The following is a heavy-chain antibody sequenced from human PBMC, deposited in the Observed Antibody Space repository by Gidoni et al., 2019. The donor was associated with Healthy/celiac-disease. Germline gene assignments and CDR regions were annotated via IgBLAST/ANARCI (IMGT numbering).Heavy chain of an antibody. J-gene: IGHJ6*02. CDR1: GVTFSSYA. D-gene: IGHD1-7*01. CDR3: ARDEVTGTGYYDYCMDV. V-gene: IGHV1-69*01. CDR2: IIPIFGTA. Sequence: QVQLVQSGAEVKKPGSSVKASGKASGVTFSSYAISWVRQDPGQGLEWMGGIIPIFGTANYAQKCQGRVTITADESTSTAYMELSSLRSEDTAVYYCARDEVTGTGYYDYCMDVWGQGTTVTVSS.